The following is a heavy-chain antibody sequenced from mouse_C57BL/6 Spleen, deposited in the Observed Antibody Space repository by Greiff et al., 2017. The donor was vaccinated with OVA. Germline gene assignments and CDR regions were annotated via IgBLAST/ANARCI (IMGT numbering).Heavy chain of an antibody. CDR3: AITAYYDYDEAWFAY. J-gene: IGHJ3*01. V-gene: IGHV1-74*01. D-gene: IGHD2-4*01. CDR2: IHPSDSDT. CDR1: GYAFSSYW. Sequence: QVQLQQSGAELVKPGASVKISCKASGYAFSSYWMNWVKQRPGQGLEWIGRIHPSDSDTNYNQKFKGKATLTVDKSSSTAYMQLSSLTSEDSAVYYCAITAYYDYDEAWFAYWGQGTLVTVSA.